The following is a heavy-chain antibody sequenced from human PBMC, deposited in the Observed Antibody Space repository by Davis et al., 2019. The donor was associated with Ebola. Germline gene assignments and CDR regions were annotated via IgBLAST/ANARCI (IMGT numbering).Heavy chain of an antibody. V-gene: IGHV3-11*03. Sequence: GGSLRLSCAASGFTFSDYYMSWIRQAPGKGLEWVSYISGDSLYTNYADSVKGRFTISRDNSKNTLYLQMNSLRAEDTAVYYCAKTLSGYDSIYYYYYGMDVWGKGTTVTVSS. D-gene: IGHD5-12*01. CDR2: ISGDSLYT. CDR3: AKTLSGYDSIYYYYYGMDV. CDR1: GFTFSDYY. J-gene: IGHJ6*04.